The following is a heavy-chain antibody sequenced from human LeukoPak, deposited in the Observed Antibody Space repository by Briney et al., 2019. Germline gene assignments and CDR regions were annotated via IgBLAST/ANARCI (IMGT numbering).Heavy chain of an antibody. Sequence: ASVKVSCKASGYTFTSYDINWVRQATGQGLEWVGWMNPNSGNTGYAQKFQGRVTMTRDTSISTAYMELSRLRSDDTAVYYCARGSSGWFAWFDPWGQGTLVTVSS. CDR1: GYTFTSYD. V-gene: IGHV1-8*02. D-gene: IGHD6-19*01. CDR2: MNPNSGNT. CDR3: ARGSSGWFAWFDP. J-gene: IGHJ5*02.